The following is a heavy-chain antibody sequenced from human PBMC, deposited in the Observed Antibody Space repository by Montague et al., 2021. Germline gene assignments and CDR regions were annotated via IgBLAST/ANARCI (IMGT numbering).Heavy chain of an antibody. D-gene: IGHD3-10*01. Sequence: SLRLSCAASGFTFSSYWIHWVRQAPGQGLVWVSRISTDGSSTTYXDSLKVRFTTSRDNAKNMLYLKMNSLRAEDTAVYYCTFYKFRETPRGFDYWGQGTLVTVSA. CDR2: ISTDGSST. J-gene: IGHJ4*02. CDR1: GFTFSSYW. CDR3: TFYKFRETPRGFDY. V-gene: IGHV3-74*01.